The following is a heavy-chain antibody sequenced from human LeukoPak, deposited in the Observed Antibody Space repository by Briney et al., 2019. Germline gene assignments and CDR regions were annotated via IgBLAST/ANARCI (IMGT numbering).Heavy chain of an antibody. CDR3: ARDGSYVGKQWLVQGGLEKWLDS. V-gene: IGHV1-18*01. J-gene: IGHJ5*01. CDR1: GYSFTNYG. CDR2: ISTYDGKT. Sequence: ASVKVSCKGSGYSFTNYGISWMRDVPGQGLEWMGWISTYDGKTNYAQKSQGRVTMTTDTSTNTAYMELRSLSSDDTALYYCARDGSYVGKQWLVQGGLEKWLDSWGQGTLVTVSS. D-gene: IGHD6-19*01.